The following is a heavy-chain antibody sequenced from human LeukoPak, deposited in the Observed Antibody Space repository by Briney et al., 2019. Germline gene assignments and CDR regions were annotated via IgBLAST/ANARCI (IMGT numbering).Heavy chain of an antibody. CDR3: ASGGRISG. CDR1: GFTFSSYE. V-gene: IGHV3-48*03. D-gene: IGHD3-16*01. Sequence: GGSLRLSCAASGFTFSSYEMNWVRQAPGKGLEWVSYISPSGSSIYYADSVKGRFTISRDNAKNSLFLQMNSLRAEDTAVYYCASGGRISGWGQGTLVTVSS. CDR2: ISPSGSSI. J-gene: IGHJ4*02.